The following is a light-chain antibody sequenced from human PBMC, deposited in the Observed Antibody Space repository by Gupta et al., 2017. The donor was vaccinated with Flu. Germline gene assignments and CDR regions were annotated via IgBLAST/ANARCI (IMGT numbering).Light chain of an antibody. CDR1: TSNIGKNY. CDR3: GTWDSRLGAWV. J-gene: IGLJ3*02. CDR2: EDN. Sequence: QSVLTQPPSVSAAPGQKVAISCSGSTSNIGKNYVAWYQQLPGTAPKRVIDEDNKRPSGIPDRFSCSKSDTYANLGITGLQTGDEADDCCGTWDSRLGAWVFGGGTKLTV. V-gene: IGLV1-51*02.